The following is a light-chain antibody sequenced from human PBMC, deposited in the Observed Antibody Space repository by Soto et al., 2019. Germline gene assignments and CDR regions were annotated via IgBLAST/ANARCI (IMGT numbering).Light chain of an antibody. J-gene: IGKJ4*01. CDR3: QQTYSGPLT. Sequence: DIQMTKSPSSLSASVGDRVTITCRASQSISSYLNWYQQKPGKAPKLLIYAASSLQSGVPSRFSGSGSGTDFTLTISSLQPEDFATYYCQQTYSGPLTFGGGTKVDIK. CDR2: AAS. V-gene: IGKV1-39*01. CDR1: QSISSY.